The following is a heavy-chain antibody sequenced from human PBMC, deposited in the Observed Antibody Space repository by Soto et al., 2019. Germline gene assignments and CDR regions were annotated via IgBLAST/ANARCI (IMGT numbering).Heavy chain of an antibody. Sequence: QVQLVQSGAEVKKPESSVTVSCKDSGGTFGNSAISWVRRAPGQGREWMGGIIPIFSTPDYAQKFQGRVTITADESTTTAYMELTSLKSEDTAVYYCARDKDRQQLGGNYYYGIDVWGQGTTVTVSS. D-gene: IGHD2-15*01. CDR3: ARDKDRQQLGGNYYYGIDV. CDR2: IIPIFSTP. CDR1: GGTFGNSA. J-gene: IGHJ6*02. V-gene: IGHV1-69*12.